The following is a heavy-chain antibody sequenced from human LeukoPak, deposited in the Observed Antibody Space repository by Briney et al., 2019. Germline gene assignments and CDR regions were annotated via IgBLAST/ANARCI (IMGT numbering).Heavy chain of an antibody. Sequence: PGRSLRLSCAASGFTFSSYGMHWVRQAPGKGLEWVAVISYDGSNKYYADSVKGRFTISRDNSKNTLYLQMNSLRAEDTAVYYCAKGEPRAVAGTGIDYWGQGTLVTVSS. CDR3: AKGEPRAVAGTGIDY. J-gene: IGHJ4*02. V-gene: IGHV3-30*18. CDR2: ISYDGSNK. CDR1: GFTFSSYG. D-gene: IGHD6-19*01.